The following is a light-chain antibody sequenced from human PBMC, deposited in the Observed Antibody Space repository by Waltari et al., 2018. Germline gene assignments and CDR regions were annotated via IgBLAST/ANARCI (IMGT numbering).Light chain of an antibody. Sequence: QSALTQPASVSGSPGQSITISCTGTSSDVGRYNLVSWYQQHPDQAPKLMIYEVSNRPSGVSDRFSGSKSGNTASLTISGLQAEDEADYYCCSYAGSDTFVVLGGGTKLTVL. V-gene: IGLV2-23*02. CDR1: SSDVGRYNL. CDR2: EVS. J-gene: IGLJ2*01. CDR3: CSYAGSDTFVV.